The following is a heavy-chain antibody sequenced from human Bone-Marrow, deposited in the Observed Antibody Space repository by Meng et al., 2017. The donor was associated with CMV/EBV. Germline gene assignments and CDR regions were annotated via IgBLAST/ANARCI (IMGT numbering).Heavy chain of an antibody. V-gene: IGHV3-30-3*01. CDR3: ARTGRGRGSYCSSTSCYKPYGMDV. D-gene: IGHD2-2*02. CDR1: GFTFSSYA. CDR2: ISYDGSNK. Sequence: GESLKISCATSGFTFSSYAMHWVRQAPGKGLEWVAVISYDGSNKYYADSVKGRFTISRDNSKNTLYLQMNSLRAEDTAVYYCARTGRGRGSYCSSTSCYKPYGMDVWGQGTTVTVSS. J-gene: IGHJ6*02.